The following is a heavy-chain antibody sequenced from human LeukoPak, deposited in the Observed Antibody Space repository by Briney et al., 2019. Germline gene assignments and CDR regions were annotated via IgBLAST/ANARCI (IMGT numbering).Heavy chain of an antibody. Sequence: GGSLRLSCAASGSTFSSYSMNWVRQAPGKGLEWVSSISSSSSYIYYADSVKGRFTISRDNAKNSLYLQMNSLRAEDTAVYYCATVQPYYYYGMDVWGQGTTVTVSS. CDR1: GSTFSSYS. V-gene: IGHV3-21*01. J-gene: IGHJ6*02. D-gene: IGHD6-6*01. CDR2: ISSSSSYI. CDR3: ATVQPYYYYGMDV.